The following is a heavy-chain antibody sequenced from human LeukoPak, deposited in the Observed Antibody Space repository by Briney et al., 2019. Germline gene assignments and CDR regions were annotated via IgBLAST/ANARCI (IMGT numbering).Heavy chain of an antibody. Sequence: GGSLRLSCAASGFTFSSYAMSWVRQAPGKGLEWVSTISGSGGSTYYADSVKGRFTISRDNSKNTLYLQMNSLRAEDTAVYYCAKDLEDYGNPLGWYFDLWGRGTLVTVSS. CDR2: ISGSGGST. J-gene: IGHJ2*01. V-gene: IGHV3-23*01. CDR1: GFTFSSYA. CDR3: AKDLEDYGNPLGWYFDL. D-gene: IGHD4-11*01.